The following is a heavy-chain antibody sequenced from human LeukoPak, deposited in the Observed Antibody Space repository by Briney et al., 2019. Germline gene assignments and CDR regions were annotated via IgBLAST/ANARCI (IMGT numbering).Heavy chain of an antibody. Sequence: EGSLRLSCAASGFTFSSYSMNWVRQAPGKGLEWVSSISSSSSYIYYADSVKGRFTISRDNAKNSLYLQMNSLRAEDTAVYYCARDDGHYYGSGSLRYWGQGTLVTVSS. J-gene: IGHJ4*02. V-gene: IGHV3-21*01. CDR1: GFTFSSYS. D-gene: IGHD3-10*01. CDR2: ISSSSSYI. CDR3: ARDDGHYYGSGSLRY.